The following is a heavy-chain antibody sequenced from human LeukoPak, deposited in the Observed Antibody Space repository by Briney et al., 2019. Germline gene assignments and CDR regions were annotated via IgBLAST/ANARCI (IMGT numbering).Heavy chain of an antibody. D-gene: IGHD5-24*01. CDR3: AKKRRDGYNPFDY. J-gene: IGHJ4*02. Sequence: GGSLRLSCAASGFTFSRYAMSWVRQAPGKGLEWVCGTSSSGESPYYADSVKGRFTISSDNSKNTLYLEINSLRAEDTAVYYCAKKRRDGYNPFDYLGQGTLVIVSS. CDR1: GFTFSRYA. V-gene: IGHV3-23*01. CDR2: TSSSGESP.